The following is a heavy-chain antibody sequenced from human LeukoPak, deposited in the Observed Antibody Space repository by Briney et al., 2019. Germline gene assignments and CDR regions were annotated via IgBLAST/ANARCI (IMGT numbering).Heavy chain of an antibody. CDR1: GFTFSSYS. CDR2: ISSSSSII. Sequence: PGGSLRLSCAASGFTFSSYSMNWVRQAPGKGLEWVSYISSSSSIIYYADSVKGRFTISRDNAKNSLYLQLNSLRAEDTAVYYCARTPLYGMDVWGQRTTVTVSS. CDR3: ARTPLYGMDV. D-gene: IGHD2-15*01. J-gene: IGHJ6*02. V-gene: IGHV3-48*01.